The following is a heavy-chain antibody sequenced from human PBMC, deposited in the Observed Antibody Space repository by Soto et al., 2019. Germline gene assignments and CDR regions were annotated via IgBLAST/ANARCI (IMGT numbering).Heavy chain of an antibody. CDR2: INPSGGST. J-gene: IGHJ6*02. CDR1: GYTFTSYY. CDR3: AREDITMVRGAYYYYGMDV. V-gene: IGHV1-46*01. Sequence: ASVKVSCKASGYTFTSYYMHWVRQAPGQGLEWMGIINPSGGSTSYAQKLQGRVTMTRDTSTSTVYMELSSLRSEDTAVYYCAREDITMVRGAYYYYGMDVWGQGTTVTVPS. D-gene: IGHD3-10*01.